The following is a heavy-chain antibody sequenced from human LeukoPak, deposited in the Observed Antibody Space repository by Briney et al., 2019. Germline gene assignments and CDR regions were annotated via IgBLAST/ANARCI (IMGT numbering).Heavy chain of an antibody. CDR1: GFTVSSNY. J-gene: IGHJ3*02. V-gene: IGHV3-53*01. Sequence: PGGSLRLSCAASGFTVSSNYMNWVRQAPGKGLEWVSVIYGGGNIYYADSVKGRFTISRDNAKNSLYLQMNSLRAEDTAVYYCARDFRDSSRGGDAFDIWGQGTMVTVSS. CDR2: IYGGGNI. CDR3: ARDFRDSSRGGDAFDI. D-gene: IGHD6-19*01.